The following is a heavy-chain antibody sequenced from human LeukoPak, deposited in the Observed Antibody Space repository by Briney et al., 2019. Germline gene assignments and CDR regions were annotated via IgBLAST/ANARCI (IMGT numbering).Heavy chain of an antibody. CDR1: GFTFSTYV. CDR3: VRGTGY. Sequence: TGGSLRFSRSVSGFTFSTYVMHWVRQAPGKGLEYVSAISSNGDNTYYADSVKGRFTISRDNSKNTLYLQMSSLRADDTAVYYCVRGTGYWGQGTLVTVSS. V-gene: IGHV3-64D*06. J-gene: IGHJ4*02. CDR2: ISSNGDNT.